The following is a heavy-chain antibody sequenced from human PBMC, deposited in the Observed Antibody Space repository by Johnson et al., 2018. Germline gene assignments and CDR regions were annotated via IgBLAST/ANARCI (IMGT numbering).Heavy chain of an antibody. D-gene: IGHD6-13*01. CDR2: LSYDGIYK. J-gene: IGHJ1*01. V-gene: IGHV3-30-3*02. CDR1: GFIFNTYA. Sequence: QVQLVQSGGGVVQXGRSLGLSCAASGFIFNTYAMHWVRQAPGKGLEWVATLSYDGIYKYYADSVNGRFTISRDNFKNTLWLQMDSLRAEETAMDYCASGRIAAAGMAQSFQHWGQGTLVTVSS. CDR3: ASGRIAAAGMAQSFQH.